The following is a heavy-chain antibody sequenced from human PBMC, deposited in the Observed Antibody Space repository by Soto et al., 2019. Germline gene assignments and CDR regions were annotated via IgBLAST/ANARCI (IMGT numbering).Heavy chain of an antibody. CDR1: GGSISSSSYY. V-gene: IGHV4-39*01. Sequence: SETLSLTCTVSGGSISSSSYYWGWIRQPPGKGLEWIGTIYYSGSTYYNPSLKSRVTISVDTSKNQFSLKLSSVTAADTAVYYCARFSYSSGWYFDYWGQGTLVTVSS. D-gene: IGHD6-19*01. CDR2: IYYSGST. CDR3: ARFSYSSGWYFDY. J-gene: IGHJ4*02.